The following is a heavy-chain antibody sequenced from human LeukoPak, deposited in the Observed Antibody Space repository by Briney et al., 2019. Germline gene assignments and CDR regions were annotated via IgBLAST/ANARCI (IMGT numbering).Heavy chain of an antibody. J-gene: IGHJ4*02. CDR3: AREAIDIVVVPAAPHFDY. D-gene: IGHD2-2*01. CDR2: IWYGGSNK. Sequence: GGSLRLSCAASGFTSSSYGMHWVRQAPGKGLEWVAVIWYGGSNKYYADSVKGRFTISRDNSKNTLYLQMNSLRAEDTAVYYCAREAIDIVVVPAAPHFDYWGQGTLVTVSS. CDR1: GFTSSSYG. V-gene: IGHV3-33*01.